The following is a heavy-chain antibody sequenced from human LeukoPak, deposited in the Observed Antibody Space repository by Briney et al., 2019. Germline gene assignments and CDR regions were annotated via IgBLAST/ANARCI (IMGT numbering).Heavy chain of an antibody. V-gene: IGHV4-59*01. CDR1: GGSISSYY. CDR2: IYYSGST. Sequence: PSETLSLTRTVSGGSISSYYWSWIRQPPGKGLEWIGYIYYSGSTNYNPSLKSRVTISVDTSKNQFSLKLSSETAADTAVYYCARKSGSSYFDYWGQGTLVTVSS. D-gene: IGHD1-26*01. CDR3: ARKSGSSYFDY. J-gene: IGHJ4*02.